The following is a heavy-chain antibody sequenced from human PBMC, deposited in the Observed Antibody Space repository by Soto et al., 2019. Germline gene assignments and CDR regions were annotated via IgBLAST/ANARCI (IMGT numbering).Heavy chain of an antibody. CDR3: ARREGDIVATILVGYYFDY. Sequence: QVQLQQWGAGLLKPSETLSLTCAVYGGSFSGYYWSWIRQPPGKGLEWIGEINHSGSTNYNPSLKSRVTISVDTSKNQFSLKLSSVTAADTAVYYCARREGDIVATILVGYYFDYWGQGTLVTVSS. CDR2: INHSGST. CDR1: GGSFSGYY. V-gene: IGHV4-34*01. J-gene: IGHJ4*02. D-gene: IGHD5-12*01.